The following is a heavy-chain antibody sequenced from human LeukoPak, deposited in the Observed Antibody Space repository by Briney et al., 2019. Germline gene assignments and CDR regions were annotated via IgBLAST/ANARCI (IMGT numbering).Heavy chain of an antibody. J-gene: IGHJ4*02. CDR2: ISGSGDST. D-gene: IGHD4-17*01. Sequence: GGSLRLSCAASGFTFSSYGMSWVRQAPGEGLEWVSSISGSGDSTYYAASVKGRFTISRDNSKNTLYLQMNSLRAEDTAVYYCARVVDHDYGDYYLDYWGQGTLVTVSS. V-gene: IGHV3-23*01. CDR3: ARVVDHDYGDYYLDY. CDR1: GFTFSSYG.